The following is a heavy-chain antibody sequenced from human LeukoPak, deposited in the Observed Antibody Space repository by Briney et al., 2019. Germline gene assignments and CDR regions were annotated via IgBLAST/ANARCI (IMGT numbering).Heavy chain of an antibody. J-gene: IGHJ5*02. Sequence: TSESLSLTCTVSGRSISSGDYYWSWIRQPPGKGLEWIGYMYYSGSTYYNPSLKSRATISVDTSKNQFSLKLSSVTAADTAVYYCARPYYYDSRIDPWGQGTLVTVSS. D-gene: IGHD3-22*01. V-gene: IGHV4-30-4*01. CDR2: MYYSGST. CDR3: ARPYYYDSRIDP. CDR1: GRSISSGDYY.